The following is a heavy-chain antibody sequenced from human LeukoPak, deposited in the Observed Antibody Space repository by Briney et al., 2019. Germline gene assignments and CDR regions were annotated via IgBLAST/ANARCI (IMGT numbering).Heavy chain of an antibody. Sequence: SETLSLTCNVSGGSISSGYYWGWIRPPPGKGLEWIGNINYSGSTNSNPSLKSRATISVDMSRKHFFLDLSSVTAADTAVYYCARAVHYSGTSDQYTGGWYYFDFWGQGTLVTVSS. CDR3: ARAVHYSGTSDQYTGGWYYFDF. J-gene: IGHJ4*02. D-gene: IGHD3-10*01. CDR1: GGSISSGYY. V-gene: IGHV4-61*03. CDR2: INYSGST.